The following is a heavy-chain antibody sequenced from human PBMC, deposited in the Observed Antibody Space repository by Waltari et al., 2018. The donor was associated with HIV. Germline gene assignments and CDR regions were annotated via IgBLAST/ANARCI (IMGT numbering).Heavy chain of an antibody. V-gene: IGHV1-8*01. Sequence: QVQLVQSGAEVKKPGASVKVSCKASGYTFTNYDINWVRQATGQGLEWIGWMSPNSCDTGYAQKFQGRVTMTRSTSISTAYMELSSLRSEDTAVYYCARNPPSTGDLDYWGQGTLVTVSS. D-gene: IGHD1-1*01. CDR3: ARNPPSTGDLDY. CDR2: MSPNSCDT. CDR1: GYTFTNYD. J-gene: IGHJ4*02.